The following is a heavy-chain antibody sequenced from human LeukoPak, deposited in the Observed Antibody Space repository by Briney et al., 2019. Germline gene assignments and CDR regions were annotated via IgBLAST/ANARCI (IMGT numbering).Heavy chain of an antibody. Sequence: PSETLSLTCTVSGGSINNYYWSWVRQPPGAGLEWLAYIYYTGSTNYNPSLKTRLTISVDTSKNQFSLKLSSVTAADTAVYYCARGYCSGGSCYSGNWFDPWGQGTLVTVSS. V-gene: IGHV4-59*12. J-gene: IGHJ5*02. D-gene: IGHD2-15*01. CDR1: GGSINNYY. CDR2: IYYTGST. CDR3: ARGYCSGGSCYSGNWFDP.